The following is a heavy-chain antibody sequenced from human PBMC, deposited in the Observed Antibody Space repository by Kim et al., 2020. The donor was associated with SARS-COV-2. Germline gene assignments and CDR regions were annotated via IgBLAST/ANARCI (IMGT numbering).Heavy chain of an antibody. CDR1: GGSISSGGYY. CDR3: ARRGDYYDSSGYYFYFDY. J-gene: IGHJ4*02. CDR2: IYYSGST. V-gene: IGHV4-31*03. Sequence: SETLSLTCTVSGGSISSGGYYWSWIRQHPGKGLEWIGYIYYSGSTYYNPSLKSRVTISVDTSKNQFSLKLSSVTAADTAVYYCARRGDYYDSSGYYFYFDYWGQGTLVTVSS. D-gene: IGHD3-22*01.